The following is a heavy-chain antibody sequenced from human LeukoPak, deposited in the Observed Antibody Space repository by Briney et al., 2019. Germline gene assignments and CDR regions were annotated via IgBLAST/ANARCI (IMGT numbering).Heavy chain of an antibody. CDR2: ISGSGGST. Sequence: GGSLRLSCAASGFTFSSYAMSWVRRAPGKGLEWVSAISGSGGSTYYADSVKGRFTISRDNSKNTLYLQMNSLRAEDTAVYYCAKDGGGYDILTGYYTKYYFDYWGQGTRVTVSS. V-gene: IGHV3-23*01. J-gene: IGHJ4*02. CDR3: AKDGGGYDILTGYYTKYYFDY. D-gene: IGHD3-9*01. CDR1: GFTFSSYA.